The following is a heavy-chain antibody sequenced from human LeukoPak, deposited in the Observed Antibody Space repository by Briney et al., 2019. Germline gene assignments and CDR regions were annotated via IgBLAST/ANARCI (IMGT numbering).Heavy chain of an antibody. CDR3: ARGPRGPVRNSQGLYYFDY. V-gene: IGHV1-8*01. CDR2: MNPNSGNT. D-gene: IGHD1-7*01. Sequence: ASVKVSCKASGYTFTSYDINWVRQATGQGLEWMGWMNPNSGNTGYAQKFQGRVTMTRNTSISTAYMELSSLRSKDTAVYYCARGPRGPVRNSQGLYYFDYWGQGTLVTVSS. CDR1: GYTFTSYD. J-gene: IGHJ4*02.